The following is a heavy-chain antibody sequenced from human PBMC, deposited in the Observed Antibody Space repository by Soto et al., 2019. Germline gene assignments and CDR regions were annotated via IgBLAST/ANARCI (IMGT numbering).Heavy chain of an antibody. Sequence: VQLVESGGGVVQPGRSLRLSCAASGFTFSDYAMHWVRQAPGKGLGWVAVVSHDGRNTHYADSVKGRFTISRDSSKYTVSLEMTSLRAEDTAVYYCAKGGRQWLVTSDFNYWGQGALVTVSS. CDR1: GFTFSDYA. CDR2: VSHDGRNT. CDR3: AKGGRQWLVTSDFNY. V-gene: IGHV3-30*18. D-gene: IGHD6-19*01. J-gene: IGHJ4*02.